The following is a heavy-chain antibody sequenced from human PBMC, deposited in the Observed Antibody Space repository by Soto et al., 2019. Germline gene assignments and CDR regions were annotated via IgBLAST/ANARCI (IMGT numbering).Heavy chain of an antibody. V-gene: IGHV4-30-4*01. CDR2: IYKSTTT. J-gene: IGHJ5*01. D-gene: IGHD2-15*01. CDR1: GDSISTVDYF. Sequence: LSLTCSVSGDSISTVDYFWAWIRQPPGQALEYIEYIYKSTTTYYNPSFESRVAISLDTSKSQFSLTVTSVTAADTAVYFCARGRYCLTGRCFPNWFDSWGQGTLVTVSS. CDR3: ARGRYCLTGRCFPNWFDS.